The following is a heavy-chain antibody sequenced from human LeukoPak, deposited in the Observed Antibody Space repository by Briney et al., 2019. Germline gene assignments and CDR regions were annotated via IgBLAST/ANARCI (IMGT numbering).Heavy chain of an antibody. CDR3: ARAMVTTVRFYYYYYMDV. V-gene: IGHV3-7*01. CDR1: GFTFSRYW. D-gene: IGHD4-17*01. Sequence: GGSLRLSCAASGFTFSRYWMTWVRQAPGKGLEWVANIKQDGSVKYYVDSVKGRFTNSRDSAKHSLYLQMNSLSVEDTAVYYCARAMVTTVRFYYYYYMDVWGKGTTVTVSS. J-gene: IGHJ6*03. CDR2: IKQDGSVK.